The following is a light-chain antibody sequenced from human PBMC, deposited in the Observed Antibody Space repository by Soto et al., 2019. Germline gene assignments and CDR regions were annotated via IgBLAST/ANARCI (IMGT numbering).Light chain of an antibody. Sequence: VMTQSPATLSLSPGDGATLSCRASQSVSSKLAWYKQKTGQAPRILIYGESTRDTGIPDRFSGSGSGTEFTLIISSLKSEDSAVYYCQKYNSWLWTFGQGTKVDIK. CDR3: QKYNSWLWT. CDR1: QSVSSK. V-gene: IGKV3-15*01. CDR2: GES. J-gene: IGKJ1*01.